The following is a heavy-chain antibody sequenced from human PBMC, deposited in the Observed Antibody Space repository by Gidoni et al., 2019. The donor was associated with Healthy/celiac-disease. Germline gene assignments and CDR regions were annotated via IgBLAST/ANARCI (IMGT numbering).Heavy chain of an antibody. CDR2: IYYSGST. V-gene: IGHV4-59*01. D-gene: IGHD3-22*01. J-gene: IGHJ4*02. CDR1: GGSISSYY. CDR3: ARYDSRAFDY. Sequence: QVQLQESGPGLVKPSETLSLTCTVSGGSISSYYWIWIRQPPGKGLEWSGYIYYSGSTNYNPSLKSRVTISVDTSKNQFALKLSSVTAADTAVYYCARYDSRAFDYWGQGTLVTVSS.